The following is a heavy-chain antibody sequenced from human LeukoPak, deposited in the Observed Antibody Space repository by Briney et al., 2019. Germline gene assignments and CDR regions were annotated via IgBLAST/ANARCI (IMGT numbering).Heavy chain of an antibody. J-gene: IGHJ6*02. Sequence: SGTLSLTCTVSGGSISSSSYYWGWIRQPPGKGLEWIGSIYYSGSTYYNPSLKSRVTISVDTSKNQFSLKLSSVTAADTAVYYCARLWGREYSGSYYYYGMDVWGQGTTVTVSS. V-gene: IGHV4-39*01. CDR1: GGSISSSSYY. D-gene: IGHD1-26*01. CDR3: ARLWGREYSGSYYYYGMDV. CDR2: IYYSGST.